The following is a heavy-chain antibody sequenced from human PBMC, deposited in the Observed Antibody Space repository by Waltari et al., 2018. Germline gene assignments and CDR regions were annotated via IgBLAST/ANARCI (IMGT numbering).Heavy chain of an antibody. J-gene: IGHJ4*02. CDR2: INHSGST. CDR3: ARGRDIGY. Sequence: QVQLQQWGAGLLKPSETLSLTCAVYGGSFSGYYWSWIRQPPGKGLEWIGEINHSGSTNYNPSLKSRVTISVDTSKNQFSLKLSSVTAADTAVYYCARGRDIGYWGQGTLVTVSS. D-gene: IGHD2-15*01. V-gene: IGHV4-34*01. CDR1: GGSFSGYY.